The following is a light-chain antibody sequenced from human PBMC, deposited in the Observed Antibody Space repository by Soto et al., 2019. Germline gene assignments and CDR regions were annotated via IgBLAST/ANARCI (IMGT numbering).Light chain of an antibody. CDR3: QHYNSLYT. J-gene: IGKJ2*01. Sequence: DIQMTQSPSTLSASVGDRVTITCRASQSISSWLAWYQQKPGKAPKLLIYDASSLESGVPSRFSGRGSGTEFTLTISSLQPDDSATYYCQHYNSLYTFGQGTKLEI. CDR2: DAS. V-gene: IGKV1-5*01. CDR1: QSISSW.